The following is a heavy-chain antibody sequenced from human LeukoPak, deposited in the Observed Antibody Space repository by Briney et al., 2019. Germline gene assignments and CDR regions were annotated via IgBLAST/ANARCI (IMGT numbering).Heavy chain of an antibody. D-gene: IGHD6-13*01. V-gene: IGHV3-33*01. Sequence: GRPLRLSCAASGFTFSSYGMHWVRQAPGKGLEWVTVIWYDGSNKYYADSVKGRFTISRDNSKNTLYLQMNSLRAEDTAVYYCVRSSMAAAGPFDYWGQGILVTVSS. CDR2: IWYDGSNK. J-gene: IGHJ4*02. CDR1: GFTFSSYG. CDR3: VRSSMAAAGPFDY.